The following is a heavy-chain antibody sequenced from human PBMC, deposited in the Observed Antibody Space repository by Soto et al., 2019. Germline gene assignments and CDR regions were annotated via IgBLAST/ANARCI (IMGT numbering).Heavy chain of an antibody. Sequence: GGSLRLSCAASGFTFSSYGMHWVRQAPGKGLEWVAVIWYDGSNKYYADSVKGRFTISRDNSKNTLYLQMNSLRAEDTAVYYCARDHRPTIFGVVIIDYYYYYGMDVWGQGTTVTVSS. J-gene: IGHJ6*02. CDR3: ARDHRPTIFGVVIIDYYYYYGMDV. V-gene: IGHV3-33*01. CDR1: GFTFSSYG. CDR2: IWYDGSNK. D-gene: IGHD3-3*01.